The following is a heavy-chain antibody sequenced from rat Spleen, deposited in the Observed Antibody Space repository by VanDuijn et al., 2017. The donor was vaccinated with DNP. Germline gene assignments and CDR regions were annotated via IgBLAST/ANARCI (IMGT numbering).Heavy chain of an antibody. CDR2: ISPSGNRA. D-gene: IGHD1-1*01. V-gene: IGHV5-27*01. J-gene: IGHJ3*01. Sequence: EVQLVESGGGLVQPGRSLKLSCAASGFTFSNYYLVWVRQAPKTGLEWVATISPSGNRAYYPDSVKGRFTISRDNAESSLYLEMNSLKSEDTATYYCTRGASYYTGADSHWFAYWGQGTLVTVSS. CDR3: TRGASYYTGADSHWFAY. CDR1: GFTFSNYY.